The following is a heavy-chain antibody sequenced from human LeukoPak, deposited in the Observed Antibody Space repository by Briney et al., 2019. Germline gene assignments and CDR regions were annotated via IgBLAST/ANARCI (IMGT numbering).Heavy chain of an antibody. Sequence: PGASVKVSCKASGYTFTGYYMHWVRQAPGQGLEWMGWINPNSGGTNYAQKFQGRVTMTRDTSISTAYMELSRLRSDDTAVYYCARDGDYGTGSYYRGFFDYWGQGTLVTVSS. D-gene: IGHD3-10*01. CDR3: ARDGDYGTGSYYRGFFDY. CDR1: GYTFTGYY. J-gene: IGHJ4*02. V-gene: IGHV1-2*02. CDR2: INPNSGGT.